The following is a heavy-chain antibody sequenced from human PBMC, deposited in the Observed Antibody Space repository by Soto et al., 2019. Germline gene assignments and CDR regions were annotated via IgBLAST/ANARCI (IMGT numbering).Heavy chain of an antibody. J-gene: IGHJ4*02. CDR1: GGTLSSSSYY. V-gene: IGHV4-39*01. CDR2: IYYSGST. D-gene: IGHD6-6*01. Sequence: PSETMSLTCTVSGGTLSSSSYYWGWLSKPPGKGLEWIGSIYYSGSTYYNPSLKGRVTISVDTSKNQFSLKLSSVTAADTAVYYCARVDVSSSPGCFDYWGQGTLVTVSS. CDR3: ARVDVSSSPGCFDY.